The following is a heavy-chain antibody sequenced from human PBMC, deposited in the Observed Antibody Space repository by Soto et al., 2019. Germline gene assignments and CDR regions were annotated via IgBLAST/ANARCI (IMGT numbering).Heavy chain of an antibody. Sequence: QVQPVESGGGLVKPGGSLRLSCAASGFAFSDYYMSWIRQAPGKGLDWISYISGTANTIYYADSVKGRFTISRDNAKNSLYLQMNSLRAEDTAVYYCAREGNRFQHWGQGTLVTVSS. CDR3: AREGNRFQH. J-gene: IGHJ1*01. CDR2: ISGTANTI. CDR1: GFAFSDYY. V-gene: IGHV3-11*01. D-gene: IGHD3-10*01.